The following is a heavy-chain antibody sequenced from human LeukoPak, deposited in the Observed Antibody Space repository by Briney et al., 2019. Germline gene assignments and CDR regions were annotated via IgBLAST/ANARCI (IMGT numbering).Heavy chain of an antibody. J-gene: IGHJ6*03. CDR2: IKQDGSEK. D-gene: IGHD3-3*01. CDR1: GFTFSSYW. CDR3: ARRGRFWSGNYYYYMDV. V-gene: IGHV3-7*01. Sequence: GGPLRLSCAASGFTFSSYWMSWVRQAPGKGLEWVANIKQDGSEKYYVDSVKGRFTISRDNAKNSLYLQMNSLRAEDTAVYYCARRGRFWSGNYYYYMDVWGKGTTVTVSS.